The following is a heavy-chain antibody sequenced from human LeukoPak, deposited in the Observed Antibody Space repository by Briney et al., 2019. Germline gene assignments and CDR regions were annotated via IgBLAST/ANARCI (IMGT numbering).Heavy chain of an antibody. CDR3: ARVPIVVVTAPYWYFDL. CDR2: ISYDGSNK. Sequence: GGSLRLSCAASGFTFSSYAMHWVRQAPGKGLEWVAVISYDGSNKYYADSVKGRFTISRGNSKNTLYLQMNSLRAEDTAVYYCARVPIVVVTAPYWYFDLWGRGTLVTVSS. J-gene: IGHJ2*01. V-gene: IGHV3-30-3*01. CDR1: GFTFSSYA. D-gene: IGHD2-21*02.